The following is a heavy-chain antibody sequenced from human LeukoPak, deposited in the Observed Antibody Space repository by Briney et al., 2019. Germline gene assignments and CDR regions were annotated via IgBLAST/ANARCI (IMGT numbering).Heavy chain of an antibody. D-gene: IGHD2-15*01. CDR1: GGSISSSSYY. J-gene: IGHJ4*02. CDR3: ARATSGWSSIFDY. V-gene: IGHV4-39*07. Sequence: SETLSLTCTVSGGSISSSSYYWGWIRQPPGKGLEWIGSICYSGSTYYNPSLKSRVTISVDTSKNQFSLKLSSVTAADTAVYYCARATSGWSSIFDYWGQGTLVTVSS. CDR2: ICYSGST.